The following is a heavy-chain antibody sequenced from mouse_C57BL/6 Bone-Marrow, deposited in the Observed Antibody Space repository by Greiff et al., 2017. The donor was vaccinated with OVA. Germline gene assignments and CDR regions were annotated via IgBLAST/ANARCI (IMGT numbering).Heavy chain of an antibody. J-gene: IGHJ3*01. CDR3: ARSGHYGNYVRFAY. V-gene: IGHV1-26*01. D-gene: IGHD2-1*01. Sequence: DVQLQESGPELVKPGASVKISCKASGYTFTDYYMNWVKQSHGKSLEWIGDINPNNGGTSYNQKFKGKATLTVDKSSSTAYMELRSLTSEDSAVYYCARSGHYGNYVRFAYWGQGTLVTVSA. CDR2: INPNNGGT. CDR1: GYTFTDYY.